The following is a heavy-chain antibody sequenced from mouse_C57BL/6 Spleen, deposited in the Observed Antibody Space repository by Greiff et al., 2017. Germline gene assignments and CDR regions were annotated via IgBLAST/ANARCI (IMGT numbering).Heavy chain of an antibody. Sequence: VQLQQPGAELVMPGASVKLSCKASGYTFTSYWMHWVKQRPGQGLEWIGEIDPSDSYTNYNQKFKGKSTLTVDKSSSTAYMQLSSLTSEDSAVYYCARGAYGKGAMEYWGQGTSVTVSS. V-gene: IGHV1-69*01. CDR2: IDPSDSYT. CDR3: ARGAYGKGAMEY. J-gene: IGHJ4*01. CDR1: GYTFTSYW. D-gene: IGHD2-1*01.